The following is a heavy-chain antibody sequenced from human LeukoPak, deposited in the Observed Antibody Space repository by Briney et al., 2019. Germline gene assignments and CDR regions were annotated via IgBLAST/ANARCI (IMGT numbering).Heavy chain of an antibody. CDR3: ARDYISGYDILTGYYPPSYFDY. CDR2: IWYDGSNK. CDR1: GFTFSSYG. D-gene: IGHD3-9*01. Sequence: PGGSLRLSCAASGFTFSSYGMHWVRQAPGKGLEWVAVIWYDGSNKYYADSVKGRSTISRDNSENTLYLQMNSLRAEDTAVYYCARDYISGYDILTGYYPPSYFDYWGQGTLVTVSS. V-gene: IGHV3-33*01. J-gene: IGHJ4*02.